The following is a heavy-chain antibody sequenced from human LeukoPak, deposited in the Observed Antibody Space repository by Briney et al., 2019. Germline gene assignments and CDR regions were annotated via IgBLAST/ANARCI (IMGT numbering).Heavy chain of an antibody. Sequence: GGSLRLSCAASGFTFSTYAMHWVRQAPGKGLEWVSAISGSGGSTYYADSVKGRFTISRDNSKNTLYLQMNSLRAEDTAVYYCAKIPYGDYVLDYYYYMDVWGKGTTVTISS. J-gene: IGHJ6*03. D-gene: IGHD4-17*01. V-gene: IGHV3-23*01. CDR2: ISGSGGST. CDR3: AKIPYGDYVLDYYYYMDV. CDR1: GFTFSTYA.